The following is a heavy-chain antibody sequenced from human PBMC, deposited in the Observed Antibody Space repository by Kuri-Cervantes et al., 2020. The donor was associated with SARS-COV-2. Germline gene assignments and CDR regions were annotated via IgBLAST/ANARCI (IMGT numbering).Heavy chain of an antibody. CDR2: ISSGSSYI. J-gene: IGHJ4*02. D-gene: IGHD3-10*01. Sequence: GGSLRLSCAASGFSFRNYNMNWVRQAPGKGLEWVSAISSGSSYIYYADSMKGRFTMSRDNAKNSVYLQMNSLRAEDTAVYFCARELYHYGLGKYYPDYWGQGTLVTVSS. CDR1: GFSFRNYN. V-gene: IGHV3-21*01. CDR3: ARELYHYGLGKYYPDY.